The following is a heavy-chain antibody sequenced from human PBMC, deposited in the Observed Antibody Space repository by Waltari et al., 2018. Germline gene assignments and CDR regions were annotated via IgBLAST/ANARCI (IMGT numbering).Heavy chain of an antibody. Sequence: EVQLVESGGGLVQPGGSLRLSCAASGFTFSSYEMNWVRQAPGKGRELVSYISSSGSTIYYADSVKGRFTISRDNAKNSLYLQMNSLRAEDTAVYYCASLWELRGMDVWGQGTTVTVSS. CDR2: ISSSGSTI. D-gene: IGHD1-26*01. J-gene: IGHJ6*02. CDR1: GFTFSSYE. CDR3: ASLWELRGMDV. V-gene: IGHV3-48*03.